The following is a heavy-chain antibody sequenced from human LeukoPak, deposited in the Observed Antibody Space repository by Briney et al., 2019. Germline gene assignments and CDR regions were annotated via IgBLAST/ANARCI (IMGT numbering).Heavy chain of an antibody. CDR2: ISSSGTTI. V-gene: IGHV3-48*03. J-gene: IGHJ4*02. Sequence: PGGSLRLSCAASGFTFRTHEMHWVRQAPGKGPEWVSYISSSGTTIYYADSVRGRFTISRDNAKNSLYLQMNSLRAEDTAVYYCVREGGTLGSSGSGSHYNFDYWGQGTLVTVSS. CDR1: GFTFRTHE. CDR3: VREGGTLGSSGSGSHYNFDY. D-gene: IGHD3-10*01.